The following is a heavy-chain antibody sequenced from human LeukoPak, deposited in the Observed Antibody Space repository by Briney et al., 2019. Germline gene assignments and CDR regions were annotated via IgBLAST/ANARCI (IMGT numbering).Heavy chain of an antibody. CDR3: ASGYSGLFN. CDR1: GFTFNTYW. J-gene: IGHJ4*02. V-gene: IGHV3-74*03. Sequence: GGSLRLSCAASGFTFNTYWMHWVRQAPGKGLVWVSHINSDGSTTTYADSVKGRFTISRDNAKNTLYLQVNSLRAEDTAVYYCASGYSGLFNWGQGTLVTVSS. D-gene: IGHD5-12*01. CDR2: INSDGSTT.